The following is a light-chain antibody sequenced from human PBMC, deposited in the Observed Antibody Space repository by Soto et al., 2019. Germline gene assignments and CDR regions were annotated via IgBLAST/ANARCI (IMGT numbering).Light chain of an antibody. J-gene: IGLJ2*01. Sequence: QSALTQPASVSGSPGQSITISCTGSNGDIGNYNFVSWYQQHPGSAPKLIIYDVRSRPSGVSLRFSGSKSGNTASLTISGLQAEDEAHYYCSSYTNINSVFFAGGTQLTVL. CDR1: NGDIGNYNF. CDR3: SSYTNINSVF. CDR2: DVR. V-gene: IGLV2-14*01.